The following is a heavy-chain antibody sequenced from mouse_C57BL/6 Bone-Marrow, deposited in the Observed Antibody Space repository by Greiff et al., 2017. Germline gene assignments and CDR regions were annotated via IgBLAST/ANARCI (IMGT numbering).Heavy chain of an antibody. CDR3: ARLITGTSWFAY. CDR1: GFTFSSYG. D-gene: IGHD4-1*01. V-gene: IGHV5-6*01. J-gene: IGHJ3*01. CDR2: ISSGGSYT. Sequence: EVMLVESGGDLVKPGGSLKLSCAASGFTFSSYGMSWVRQTPDKRLEWVATISSGGSYTYYPDSVKGRFTISRDNAKNTLYLQMSSLKSEDTAMYYCARLITGTSWFAYWGQGTLVTVSA.